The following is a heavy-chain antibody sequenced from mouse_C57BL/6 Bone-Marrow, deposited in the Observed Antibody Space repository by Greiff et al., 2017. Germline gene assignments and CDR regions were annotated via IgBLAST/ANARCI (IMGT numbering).Heavy chain of an antibody. Sequence: VQLQQSGPELVKPGASVKISCKASGYTFTDYYMNWVKQSHGKSLEWIGDINPNNGGTSYNQKFKGKATLTVDKSSSTAYMELRSLTSEDSAVYYCARKGYYYGSSLDYWGQGTTLTVSS. D-gene: IGHD1-1*01. CDR2: INPNNGGT. CDR1: GYTFTDYY. V-gene: IGHV1-26*01. CDR3: ARKGYYYGSSLDY. J-gene: IGHJ2*01.